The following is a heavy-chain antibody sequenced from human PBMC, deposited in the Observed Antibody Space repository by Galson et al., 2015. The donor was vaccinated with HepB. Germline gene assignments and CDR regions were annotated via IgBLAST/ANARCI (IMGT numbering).Heavy chain of an antibody. J-gene: IGHJ4*02. V-gene: IGHV3-74*01. CDR2: ISAVGTRT. CDR3: AREFAFGCGSYSN. D-gene: IGHD6-19*01. Sequence: SLRLSCAASGFTFSDYWMHWVRQAPGKGLLWVSYISAVGTRTKYADSVKGRFTISRDNAKNTVYLQMNSLRAEDTAVYYCAREFAFGCGSYSNWGQGSLVTVSS. CDR1: GFTFSDYW.